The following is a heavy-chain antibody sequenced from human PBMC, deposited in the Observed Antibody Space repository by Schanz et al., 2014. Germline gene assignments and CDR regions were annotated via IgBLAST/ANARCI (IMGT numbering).Heavy chain of an antibody. D-gene: IGHD3-3*02. CDR2: ISSSSMYI. CDR3: ARRHHFRSGPYYYYYMDV. CDR1: GFSFSTYG. V-gene: IGHV3-21*01. Sequence: EVRLVESGGGLVKPGGSLRLSCAASGFSFSTYGMTWVRQAPGKGLEWVSSISSSSMYIYQADSMRGRFTISRDNSKNTLYLLMNSLRAEDTAVYYCARRHHFRSGPYYYYYMDVWGKGTTVTVSS. J-gene: IGHJ6*03.